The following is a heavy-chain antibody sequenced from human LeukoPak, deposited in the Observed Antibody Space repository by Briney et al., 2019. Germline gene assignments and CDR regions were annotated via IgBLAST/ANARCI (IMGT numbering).Heavy chain of an antibody. V-gene: IGHV3-20*01. Sequence: GGSLRLSCAASGFTFDDYGMSWVRQAPGKGLEWVSGINWNGGSTGYADSVKGRFSISRDSADNSLYLQMSSLRGEDTALYHCARYTVRELAGPIDYWGQGTLVTVSS. CDR3: ARYTVRELAGPIDY. D-gene: IGHD3-10*01. J-gene: IGHJ4*02. CDR1: GFTFDDYG. CDR2: INWNGGST.